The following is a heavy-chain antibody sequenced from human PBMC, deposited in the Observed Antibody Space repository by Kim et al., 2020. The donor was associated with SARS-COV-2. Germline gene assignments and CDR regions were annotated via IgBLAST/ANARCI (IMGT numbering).Heavy chain of an antibody. CDR3: ARDCGESDPPGAPHSWYSSSWSDYYYGMDV. D-gene: IGHD6-13*01. CDR2: IYYSGST. CDR1: GGSISSSSYY. V-gene: IGHV4-39*07. Sequence: SETLSLTCTVSGGSISSSSYYWGWIRQPPGKGLEWIGSIYYSGSTYYNPSLKSRVTISVDTSKNQFSLKLSSVTAADTAVYYCARDCGESDPPGAPHSWYSSSWSDYYYGMDVWGQGTTVTVSS. J-gene: IGHJ6*02.